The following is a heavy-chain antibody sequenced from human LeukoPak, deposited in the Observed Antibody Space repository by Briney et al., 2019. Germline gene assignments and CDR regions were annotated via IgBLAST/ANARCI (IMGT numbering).Heavy chain of an antibody. D-gene: IGHD4-17*01. V-gene: IGHV3-23*01. Sequence: GGSLRLSCAASGFTFNSYWMTWVRQAPGKGLEWVSGISGSGGSTYYADSVKGRFTISRDNSKNTLYLQLNSLRAEDTAIYYCAKAVTVTRVYNCFDPWGQGTLVTVSS. J-gene: IGHJ5*02. CDR2: ISGSGGST. CDR3: AKAVTVTRVYNCFDP. CDR1: GFTFNSYW.